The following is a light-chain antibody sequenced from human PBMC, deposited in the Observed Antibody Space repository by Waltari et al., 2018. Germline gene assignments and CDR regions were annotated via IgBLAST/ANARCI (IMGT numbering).Light chain of an antibody. Sequence: QSALTQPPSASGSPGQSVTISCTGTSSDVGYYNYVSWYQQHPGKAPKLMIFAVSKRFSGVPYRFSGSKSANTASLTVSGLQAEDEADYYCSSYAGNNFYVFGTGTTVTVL. CDR3: SSYAGNNFYV. J-gene: IGLJ1*01. CDR2: AVS. V-gene: IGLV2-8*01. CDR1: SSDVGYYNY.